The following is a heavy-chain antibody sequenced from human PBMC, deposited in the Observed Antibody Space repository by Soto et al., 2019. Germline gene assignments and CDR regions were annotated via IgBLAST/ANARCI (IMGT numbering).Heavy chain of an antibody. V-gene: IGHV4-39*01. Sequence: NPSETLSLTCTFSNDSIRSGTYYCAWIRQPPGRGLEWIGSLSYLGTTDYNPSLKSRVTISKDASKNQFSLKLTSMTAADTAVYYCATGRSDSGWYEEQFWGQGTLVNVSS. D-gene: IGHD6-19*01. CDR3: ATGRSDSGWYEEQF. CDR2: LSYLGTT. CDR1: NDSIRSGTYY. J-gene: IGHJ4*02.